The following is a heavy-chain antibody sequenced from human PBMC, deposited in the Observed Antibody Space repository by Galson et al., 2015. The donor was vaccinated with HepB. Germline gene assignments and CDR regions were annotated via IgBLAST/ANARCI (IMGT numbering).Heavy chain of an antibody. J-gene: IGHJ4*02. Sequence: CAISGDSVSSNSAAWNWIRQSPSRGLEWLGRTYYRSKWYNDYAVSVKSRITINPDTSKKQFYLQLNSVTPEDTAVYYCARAPGITVSPNFDYWGQGTLVTVSS. CDR1: GDSVSSNSAA. CDR3: ARAPGITVSPNFDY. D-gene: IGHD6-19*01. CDR2: TYYRSKWYN. V-gene: IGHV6-1*01.